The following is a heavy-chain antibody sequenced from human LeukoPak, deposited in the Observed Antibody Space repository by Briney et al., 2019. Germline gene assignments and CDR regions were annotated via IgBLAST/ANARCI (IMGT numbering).Heavy chain of an antibody. D-gene: IGHD5-12*01. V-gene: IGHV1-2*02. J-gene: IGHJ4*02. CDR2: INPNSGGT. Sequence: GASVKVSCKASGGTFSSYAISWVRQAPGQGLEWMGWINPNSGGTNYAQKFQGRVTMTRDTSISTAYMELSRLRSDDTAVYYCARAGGYSGYDPFDYWGQGTLVTVSS. CDR1: GGTFSSYA. CDR3: ARAGGYSGYDPFDY.